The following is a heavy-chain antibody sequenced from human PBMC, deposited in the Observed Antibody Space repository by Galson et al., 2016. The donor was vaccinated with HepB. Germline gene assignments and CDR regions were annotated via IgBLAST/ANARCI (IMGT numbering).Heavy chain of an antibody. CDR1: NDSITSYY. V-gene: IGHV4-59*01. CDR3: ARAAGWGKYYPGAFDV. D-gene: IGHD1-26*01. CDR2: IFHSARA. Sequence: LTCTVSNDSITSYYWSWVRQPPGEGLFWIGNIFHSARADYNPSLRGRVTMSVDTSKSLVSLKLTSATAADTAIYYCARAAGWGKYYPGAFDVWGQGAPVIVSP. J-gene: IGHJ3*01.